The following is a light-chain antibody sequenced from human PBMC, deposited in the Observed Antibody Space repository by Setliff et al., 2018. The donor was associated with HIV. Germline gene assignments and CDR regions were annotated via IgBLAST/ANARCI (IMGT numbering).Light chain of an antibody. J-gene: IGLJ1*01. CDR1: SSDVGGYNY. Sequence: QSVLTQPASVSGSPGQSITISCTGTSSDVGGYNYVSWYRQHPGKAPKLMIYDVSNRPSGVSNRFSGSKSDNTASLTISGLRAEDEADYYCSSYTSSSTSYVFGTGTKVTVL. CDR3: SSYTSSSTSYV. V-gene: IGLV2-14*01. CDR2: DVS.